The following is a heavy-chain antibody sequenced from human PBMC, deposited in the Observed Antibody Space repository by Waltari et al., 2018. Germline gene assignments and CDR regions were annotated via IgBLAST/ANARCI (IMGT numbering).Heavy chain of an antibody. D-gene: IGHD6-19*01. V-gene: IGHV3-53*01. CDR1: GFIVSSNY. J-gene: IGHJ4*02. Sequence: EVQLVESGGGLIQPGGSLRLSCAASGFIVSSNYMSWVRQAPGRGLEWFSLSYSGGSTCYADSVKGRFTISRDNSKNTLYLQMDSLSVEDTAVYYCARWQQWPVRAFDYWGQGTLVTVSS. CDR2: SYSGGST. CDR3: ARWQQWPVRAFDY.